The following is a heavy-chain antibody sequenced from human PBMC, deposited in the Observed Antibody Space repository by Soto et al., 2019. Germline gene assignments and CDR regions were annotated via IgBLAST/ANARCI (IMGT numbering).Heavy chain of an antibody. CDR2: IYYSGST. CDR1: GGSIISGDYY. D-gene: IGHD2-15*01. J-gene: IGHJ4*02. Sequence: SETLSLTCTVSGGSIISGDYYWSWIRQPPGKGLEWIGYIYYSGSTNYNPSLKSRVTISVDTSKNQFSLKLSSVTAADTAVYYCARRWGRSFDYWGQGTLVTVSS. V-gene: IGHV4-61*08. CDR3: ARRWGRSFDY.